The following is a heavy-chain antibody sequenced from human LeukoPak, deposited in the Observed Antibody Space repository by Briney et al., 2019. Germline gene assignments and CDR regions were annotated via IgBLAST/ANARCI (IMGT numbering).Heavy chain of an antibody. Sequence: GGSLRLSCAASGFTFSSYGMHWVRQAPGKGLEWVAVISYDGSNKYYADSVKGRFTISRDNSKNTLYLQMNSLRAEDTAVYYCARGTGPFDIWGQGTMVTVSS. CDR2: ISYDGSNK. D-gene: IGHD7-27*01. CDR3: ARGTGPFDI. J-gene: IGHJ3*02. CDR1: GFTFSSYG. V-gene: IGHV3-30*19.